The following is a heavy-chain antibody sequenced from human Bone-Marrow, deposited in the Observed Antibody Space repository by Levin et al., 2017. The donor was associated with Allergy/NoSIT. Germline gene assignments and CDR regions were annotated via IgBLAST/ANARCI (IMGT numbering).Heavy chain of an antibody. CDR2: INPQTGGT. D-gene: IGHD6-13*01. CDR1: GYTFAGYY. J-gene: IGHJ6*02. V-gene: IGHV1-2*02. Sequence: GESLKISCKDSGYTFAGYYIHWVRQAPGQGLEWLGWINPQTGGTIYEQKFQGRVTMTRDTSITTSYMELSRLRSDDTAVYYCVLGQSAAGSFRYHGMDVWGQGTTVTVSS. CDR3: VLGQSAAGSFRYHGMDV.